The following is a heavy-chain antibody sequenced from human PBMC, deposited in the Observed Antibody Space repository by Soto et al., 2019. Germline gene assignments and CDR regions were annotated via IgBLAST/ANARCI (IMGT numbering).Heavy chain of an antibody. D-gene: IGHD2-2*01. Sequence: SETLSLTCTVSGGSISSYYWSWIRQPPGKGLEWIGYIYYSGSTNYNPSLKSRVTISVDTSKNQFSLKLSSVAAADTAVYYCARDRPPAHYFDYWGQGTLVTVSS. CDR2: IYYSGST. V-gene: IGHV4-59*01. CDR1: GGSISSYY. CDR3: ARDRPPAHYFDY. J-gene: IGHJ4*02.